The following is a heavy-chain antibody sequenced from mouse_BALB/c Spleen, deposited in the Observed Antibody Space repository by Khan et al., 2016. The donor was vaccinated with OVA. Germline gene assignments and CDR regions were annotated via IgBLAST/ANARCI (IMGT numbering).Heavy chain of an antibody. D-gene: IGHD2-13*01. Sequence: QVQLKESGPGLVQPSQSLSITCTVSGFSLTSYGVHWVRQSPGKGLEWLGVIWSGGTTDYNAAFISRLSISTDNSKSQVFFKMNSLQANDTAIYYCARNGDYVHWYFDVWGAGTTVTVSS. CDR1: GFSLTSYG. CDR2: IWSGGTT. CDR3: ARNGDYVHWYFDV. V-gene: IGHV2-2*02. J-gene: IGHJ1*01.